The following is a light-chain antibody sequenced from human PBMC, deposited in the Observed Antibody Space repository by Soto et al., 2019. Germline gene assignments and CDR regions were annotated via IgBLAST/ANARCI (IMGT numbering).Light chain of an antibody. J-gene: IGKJ1*01. V-gene: IGKV3-20*01. CDR3: QQYGTSPPWT. Sequence: EIVLTQSPGSLSLSPGERATLSCRASQSVNSRYLGWYQQKPGQAPRLLIYGASTRATGIPDRFSGSGSGTDFTLTISRLEPDDFAVYYCQQYGTSPPWTFGQGTKVDIK. CDR2: GAS. CDR1: QSVNSRY.